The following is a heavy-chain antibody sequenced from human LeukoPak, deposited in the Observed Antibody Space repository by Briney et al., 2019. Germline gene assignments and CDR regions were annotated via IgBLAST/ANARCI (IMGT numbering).Heavy chain of an antibody. Sequence: SETLSLTCSVYVGPVSNGSYDWSWFRQPPGKGLDWLGHIYYRVCTNYNPSRKHRVTISVDTPKNQYSLKLRSVAHADTAVYYCARVPAAAGYYFDYWVQGTLVTVCS. J-gene: IGHJ4*02. V-gene: IGHV4-61*01. CDR3: ARVPAAAGYYFDY. CDR2: IYYRVCT. D-gene: IGHD6-13*01. CDR1: VGPVSNGSYD.